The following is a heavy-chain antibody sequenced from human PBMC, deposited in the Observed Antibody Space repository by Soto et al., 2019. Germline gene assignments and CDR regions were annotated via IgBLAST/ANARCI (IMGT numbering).Heavy chain of an antibody. V-gene: IGHV3-30*18. Sequence: GGSLSLSCAADGFTFNIYGIHWVSQAPDKGLEWVALISYDGSNQYYADSVKGRFTISRENSKNTLFLQMNSLRADDTAVYYCAKDQASGQGSFDSWGQGTLVTVSS. CDR3: AKDQASGQGSFDS. CDR1: GFTFNIYG. J-gene: IGHJ4*02. CDR2: ISYDGSNQ.